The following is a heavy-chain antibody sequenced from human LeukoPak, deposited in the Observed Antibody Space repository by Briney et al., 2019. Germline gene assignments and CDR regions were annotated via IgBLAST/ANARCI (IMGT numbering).Heavy chain of an antibody. CDR3: ARLVGDADGVPDYYGMDV. CDR1: GGTFSSYA. V-gene: IGHV1-69*04. CDR2: IIPILGIA. Sequence: GASVKVSCKASGGTFSSYAISWVRQAPGQGLEWMGRIIPILGIANYAQKFQGRVTITEDKSTSTAYMELSSLRSEDTAVYYCARLVGDADGVPDYYGMDVWGQGTTVTVSS. D-gene: IGHD1-26*01. J-gene: IGHJ6*02.